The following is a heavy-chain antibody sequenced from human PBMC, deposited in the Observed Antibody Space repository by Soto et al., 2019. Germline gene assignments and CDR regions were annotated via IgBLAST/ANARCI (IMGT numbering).Heavy chain of an antibody. CDR3: ARVIAAAGLANFDY. CDR2: IYYSGST. D-gene: IGHD6-13*01. Sequence: PSETLSLTCTVSGGSISSSSYYWGWIRQPPGKGLEWIGSIYYSGSTYYNPSLKSRVTISVDTSKNQFSLKLSSVTAADTAVYYCARVIAAAGLANFDYWGQGTLVTVSS. CDR1: GGSISSSSYY. V-gene: IGHV4-39*01. J-gene: IGHJ4*02.